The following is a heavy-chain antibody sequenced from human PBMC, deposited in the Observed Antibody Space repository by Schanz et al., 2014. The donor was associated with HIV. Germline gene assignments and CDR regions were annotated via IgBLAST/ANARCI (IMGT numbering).Heavy chain of an antibody. CDR1: GYTFTSYD. CDR2: MNPNSGNT. J-gene: IGHJ5*02. CDR3: VANNYYGSGSYSA. D-gene: IGHD3-10*01. Sequence: QVQLVQSGAEVKKPGASVKVSCKASGYTFTSYDINWVRQATGQGLEWMGWMNPNSGNTGYAQKFQGRVTMTRDTSTSTVYMELSRLRSEDTAVYYCVANNYYGSGSYSAWGQGTLVTVSS. V-gene: IGHV1-8*01.